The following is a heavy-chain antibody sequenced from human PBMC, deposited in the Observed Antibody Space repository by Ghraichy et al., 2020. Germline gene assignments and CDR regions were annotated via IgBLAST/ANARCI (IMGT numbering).Heavy chain of an antibody. CDR3: AKGQGFVVTVGMDV. Sequence: GESLNISCAASGFNFSSYAMSWVRQAPGKGLEWVSGISGSGNRTYYADSVKGRFTISRDNSNNSLYLQMNSLRAEDTAVYHCAKGQGFVVTVGMDVWGQGTTVIGSS. CDR2: ISGSGNRT. D-gene: IGHD2-21*01. V-gene: IGHV3-23*01. CDR1: GFNFSSYA. J-gene: IGHJ6*02.